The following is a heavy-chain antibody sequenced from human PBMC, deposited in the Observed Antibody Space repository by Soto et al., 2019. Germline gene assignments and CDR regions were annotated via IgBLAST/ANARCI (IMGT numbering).Heavy chain of an antibody. J-gene: IGHJ6*02. Sequence: PGGSLRLSCAASGFTFSSYGMHWVRQAPGKGLEWVAVISYDGSNKYYADSVKGRFTISRDNSKNTLYLQMNSLRAEDTAVYYCAKDRVMITFGGVIVPLGMDVWGQGTTVTVSS. D-gene: IGHD3-16*02. CDR2: ISYDGSNK. CDR1: GFTFSSYG. V-gene: IGHV3-30*18. CDR3: AKDRVMITFGGVIVPLGMDV.